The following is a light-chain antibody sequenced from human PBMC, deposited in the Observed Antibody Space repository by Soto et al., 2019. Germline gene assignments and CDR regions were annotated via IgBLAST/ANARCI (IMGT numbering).Light chain of an antibody. CDR2: ENN. CDR1: SSNIGAGYE. V-gene: IGLV1-40*01. CDR3: QSYDSSLSGYV. Sequence: QSVLTQPPSVSKAPGQRVTISCTGSSSNIGAGYEAHWYQQVPGTAPKLLIYENNNRPSGVPDRFSGSKSGTSASLATTGLQAEDEAEYYCQSYDSSLSGYVFGTGTKLTVL. J-gene: IGLJ1*01.